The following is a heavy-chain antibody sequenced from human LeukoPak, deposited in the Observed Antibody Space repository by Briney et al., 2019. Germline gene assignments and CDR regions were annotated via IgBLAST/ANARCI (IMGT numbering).Heavy chain of an antibody. CDR2: IIPIFGTA. V-gene: IGHV1-69*05. Sequence: ASVKVSCKASGGTFSSYAISWVRQAPGQGLEWMGRIIPIFGTANYAQKFQGRVTITTDESTSTAYMELSSLRSEDTAVYYCARDRLPNYYDSSGHFDIWGQGTMVTVSS. D-gene: IGHD3-22*01. CDR1: GGTFSSYA. CDR3: ARDRLPNYYDSSGHFDI. J-gene: IGHJ3*02.